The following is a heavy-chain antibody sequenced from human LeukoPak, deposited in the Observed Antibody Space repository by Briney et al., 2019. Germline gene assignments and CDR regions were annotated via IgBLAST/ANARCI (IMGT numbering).Heavy chain of an antibody. Sequence: PGRSLRLSCAASGFTFSSYAMHWVRQAPGKGLEWVAVISYDGSNKYYADSVKGRFTISRDNSKNTLYLQMTSLRAEDTAVYYCAKDGAGGSGAGTRGDYWGQGTLVTVSS. V-gene: IGHV3-30*04. J-gene: IGHJ4*02. D-gene: IGHD1-1*01. CDR3: AKDGAGGSGAGTRGDY. CDR1: GFTFSSYA. CDR2: ISYDGSNK.